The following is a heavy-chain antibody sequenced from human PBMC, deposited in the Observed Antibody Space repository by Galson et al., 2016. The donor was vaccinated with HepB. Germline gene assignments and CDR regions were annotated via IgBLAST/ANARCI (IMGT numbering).Heavy chain of an antibody. CDR3: ARDLGWNDPHAFDI. CDR1: GYTFTSYG. V-gene: IGHV1-18*01. CDR2: ITAYNGNT. Sequence: SVKVSCKASGYTFTSYGISWVRQAPGQGLEWMGWITAYNGNTNYAQKLQGRVTMTTDTSTSTAYMELRSLRSDDTAVYYCARDLGWNDPHAFDIWGQGTMVTVSS. J-gene: IGHJ3*02. D-gene: IGHD1-1*01.